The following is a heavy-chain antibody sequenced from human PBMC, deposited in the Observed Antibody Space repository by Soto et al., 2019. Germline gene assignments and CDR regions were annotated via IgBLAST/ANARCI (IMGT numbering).Heavy chain of an antibody. CDR1: GFTLGTYW. CDR3: ARVRGNGYYGQECWGLDV. Sequence: EVQLVASGGGLVQPGESLRLSCVASGFTLGTYWMSWARQAPGKGLEWLASIKQDGSEEFSVDSVKGRFTISRDNAKNSLFLQRNSLRGEDTGVYYCARVRGNGYYGQECWGLDVWGQGTTVTVSS. CDR2: IKQDGSEE. D-gene: IGHD1-26*01. V-gene: IGHV3-7*05. J-gene: IGHJ6*02.